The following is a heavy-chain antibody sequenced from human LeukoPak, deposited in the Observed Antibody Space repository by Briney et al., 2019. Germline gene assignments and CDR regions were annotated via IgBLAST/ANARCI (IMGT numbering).Heavy chain of an antibody. J-gene: IGHJ5*02. CDR2: ISAYNGNT. Sequence: EASVKVSCKASGYTFTSYGISWVRQAPGQGLEWMGWISAYNGNTNYAQKLQGRVTMTTDTSTSTAYMELRSLRSDDTAVYYCARGQWRYFDSNWFDPWGQGTLVTVSS. CDR3: ARGQWRYFDSNWFDP. V-gene: IGHV1-18*01. CDR1: GYTFTSYG. D-gene: IGHD3-9*01.